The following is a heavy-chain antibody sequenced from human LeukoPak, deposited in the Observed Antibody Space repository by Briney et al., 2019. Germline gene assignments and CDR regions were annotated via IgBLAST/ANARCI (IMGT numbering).Heavy chain of an antibody. D-gene: IGHD6-19*01. Sequence: GRSLRLSCAASGFTFSTYTMHWVRQARGKGLEWVAVISYDGSNKYYADSVKGRFTISRDTSKNTLYLQMNSLRAEDTAVYYCARDAAVAGAVNWFDPWGQGTLVTVSS. CDR3: ARDAAVAGAVNWFDP. V-gene: IGHV3-30-3*01. J-gene: IGHJ5*02. CDR1: GFTFSTYT. CDR2: ISYDGSNK.